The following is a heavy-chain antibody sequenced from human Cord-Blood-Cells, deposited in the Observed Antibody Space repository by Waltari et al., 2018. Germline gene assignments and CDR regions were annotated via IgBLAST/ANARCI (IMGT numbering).Heavy chain of an antibody. D-gene: IGHD6-13*01. Sequence: QLQLQESGPGLVKPSETLSLTCTVSGGSIRSSSYYWGWIRQPPGKGLEWIGSIYYSGSTYYNPYLKRGVTISVDTAKNQFSLKRGSVTAADTAVYYCARLKGQYWAAAGYYFDYWGQGTLVTVSS. CDR3: ARLKGQYWAAAGYYFDY. J-gene: IGHJ4*02. CDR1: GGSIRSSSYY. V-gene: IGHV4-39*01. CDR2: IYYSGST.